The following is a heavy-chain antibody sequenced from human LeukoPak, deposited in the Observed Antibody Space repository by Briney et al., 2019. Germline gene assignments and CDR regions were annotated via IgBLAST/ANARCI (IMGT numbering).Heavy chain of an antibody. J-gene: IGHJ4*02. CDR2: ISSSSSYI. Sequence: PGGSLRLSCAASGFTFSSYSMNGVRQAPGKGLEWVSSISSSSSYIYYADSVKCRFTISRDNAKNSLYLQMNSLRAEDTALYYCAKSFGNSPNFDYWGQGTLVTVSS. CDR1: GFTFSSYS. D-gene: IGHD1-14*01. CDR3: AKSFGNSPNFDY. V-gene: IGHV3-21*04.